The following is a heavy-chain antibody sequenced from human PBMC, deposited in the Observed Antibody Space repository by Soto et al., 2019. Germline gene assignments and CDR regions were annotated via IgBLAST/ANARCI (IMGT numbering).Heavy chain of an antibody. V-gene: IGHV1-69*02. CDR3: ARGGTLFDP. D-gene: IGHD3-16*01. Sequence: QLVQSGAEVRKPGSSVKVSCKASGGTFSDYTISWVRQAPGQGLEWMGRITPIIGITNYAQKFRGRVTITADKSTSTVYMELSSLRPEATAVYFCARGGTLFDPWGQGNLVTVSS. CDR2: ITPIIGIT. CDR1: GGTFSDYT. J-gene: IGHJ5*02.